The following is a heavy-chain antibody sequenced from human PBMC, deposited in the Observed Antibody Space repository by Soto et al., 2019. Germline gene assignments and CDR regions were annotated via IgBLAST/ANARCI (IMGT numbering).Heavy chain of an antibody. CDR3: AKDRKSGSGWYWDY. J-gene: IGHJ4*02. D-gene: IGHD6-19*01. Sequence: EVQLLESGGGLVQPGGSLRLSWAASGLPFSSFAMSWVRQAPGKGLRWVSGISGSGGSTYYADSVEGRFTISRDNSKNTLYLQMNSLRGEDTAVYYCAKDRKSGSGWYWDYWGQGTLVTVSS. CDR1: GLPFSSFA. V-gene: IGHV3-23*01. CDR2: ISGSGGST.